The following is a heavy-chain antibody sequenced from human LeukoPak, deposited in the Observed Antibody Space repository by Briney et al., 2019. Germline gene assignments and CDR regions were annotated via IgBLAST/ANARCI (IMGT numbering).Heavy chain of an antibody. CDR1: GGSVSSGSYY. J-gene: IGHJ4*02. Sequence: PSETLSLTCTVSGGSVSSGSYYWSWIRQPPGKGLELIGYIHYSGSTYYNPSLKSRVTISVDTSKNQFSLKLSSVPAADTAVYYCARGLDSTGWYKFDYWGQGTLVTVSS. D-gene: IGHD6-19*01. V-gene: IGHV4-61*01. CDR3: ARGLDSTGWYKFDY. CDR2: IHYSGST.